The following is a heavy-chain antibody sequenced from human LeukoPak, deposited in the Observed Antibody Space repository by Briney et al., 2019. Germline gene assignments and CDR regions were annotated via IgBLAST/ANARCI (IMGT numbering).Heavy chain of an antibody. V-gene: IGHV3-30*04. D-gene: IGHD6-19*01. J-gene: IGHJ4*02. Sequence: GGSLRLSCAASGFPFSSYEMHWVRQAPGKGLEVVAVISYDGSGKYYADSVKGRFTISRDNSKNTLYLQMNSLRADDTAVYYCARSLAVTGAPNYWGQGTLVTVSS. CDR1: GFPFSSYE. CDR3: ARSLAVTGAPNY. CDR2: ISYDGSGK.